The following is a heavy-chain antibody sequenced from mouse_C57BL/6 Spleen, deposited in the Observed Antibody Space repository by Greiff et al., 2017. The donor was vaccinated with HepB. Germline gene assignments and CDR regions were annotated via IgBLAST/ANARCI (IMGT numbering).Heavy chain of an antibody. CDR1: GFTFSDFY. CDR3: ARGPRAMDY. J-gene: IGHJ4*01. Sequence: EVKLVESGGGLVQSGRSLRLSCATSGFTFSDFYMEWVRQAPGKGLEWIAASRNKANDYTTEYNAYVKGRVIVSVDTSPSILYLQMNALRAEDTAIYYCARGPRAMDYWGQGTSVTVSS. CDR2: SRNKANDYTT. V-gene: IGHV7-1*01.